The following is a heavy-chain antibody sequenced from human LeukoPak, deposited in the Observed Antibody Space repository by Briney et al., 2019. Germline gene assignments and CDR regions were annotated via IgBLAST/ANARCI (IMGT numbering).Heavy chain of an antibody. D-gene: IGHD3-10*01. Sequence: GGSLRLSCAASGFTFSSYEMNWVRQAPGKGLEWVSYISSSGSTIYYADSVKGRFTISRDNAKNSLYLQMNCLRAEDTAVYYCARLIWFGEPNWGQGTLVTVSS. CDR3: ARLIWFGEPN. CDR2: ISSSGSTI. J-gene: IGHJ4*02. V-gene: IGHV3-48*03. CDR1: GFTFSSYE.